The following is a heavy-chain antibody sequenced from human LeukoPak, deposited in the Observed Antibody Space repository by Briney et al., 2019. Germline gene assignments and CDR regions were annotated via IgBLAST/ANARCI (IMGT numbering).Heavy chain of an antibody. CDR3: ARIRESLGLGAFDI. CDR1: GFSFSNYW. J-gene: IGHJ3*02. Sequence: GGSLRLSCAASGFSFSNYWMCWVRQAPGKGLVCVSRINSDGSTTTYADSVKGRFTISRDNAKNTLYLQMNSLRAEDSALYYCARIRESLGLGAFDIWGQGTMVTVFS. V-gene: IGHV3-74*03. D-gene: IGHD7-27*01. CDR2: INSDGSTT.